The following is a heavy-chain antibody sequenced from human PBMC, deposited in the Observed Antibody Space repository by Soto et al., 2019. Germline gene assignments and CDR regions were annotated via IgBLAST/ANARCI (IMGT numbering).Heavy chain of an antibody. Sequence: QPGGSLRLSCAASGFTFSSYAMSWVRQAPGKGLEWVSAISGSGGSTYYADSVKGRFTISRDNSKNTLYLQMNSLRAEDTAVYYFAKDQLPWFGEFSARKYFDYWGQGTLVTVSS. CDR3: AKDQLPWFGEFSARKYFDY. CDR1: GFTFSSYA. D-gene: IGHD3-10*01. J-gene: IGHJ4*02. CDR2: ISGSGGST. V-gene: IGHV3-23*01.